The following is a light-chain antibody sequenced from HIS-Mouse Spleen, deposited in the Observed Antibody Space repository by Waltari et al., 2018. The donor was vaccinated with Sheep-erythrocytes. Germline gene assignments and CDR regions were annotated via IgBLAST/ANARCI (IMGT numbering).Light chain of an antibody. CDR2: EGS. Sequence: QSSLTHPSSLSGSPGQSITISCTGTSSDVGSYNLVSWYQQHPGKAPKLMIYEGSKRPSGVSNRFSGSKSGNTASLTISGLQAEDEADYYCCSYAGSSTPWVFGGGTKLTVL. CDR3: CSYAGSSTPWV. J-gene: IGLJ3*02. V-gene: IGLV2-23*01. CDR1: SSDVGSYNL.